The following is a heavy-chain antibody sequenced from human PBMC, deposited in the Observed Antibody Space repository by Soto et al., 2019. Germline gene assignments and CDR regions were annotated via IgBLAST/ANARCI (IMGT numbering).Heavy chain of an antibody. Sequence: QVQLVQSGAEVKKPGASVKVSCKASGYTFTSYGISWVRQAPGQGLEWMGWISAYNGNTNYAQKLQRRVTMTTDTSTCTAYMELRSLTSEATAVYYCARDKGGVSVSYYGYWGQGTLVTVSS. J-gene: IGHJ4*02. D-gene: IGHD3-10*01. CDR3: ARDKGGVSVSYYGY. V-gene: IGHV1-18*01. CDR2: ISAYNGNT. CDR1: GYTFTSYG.